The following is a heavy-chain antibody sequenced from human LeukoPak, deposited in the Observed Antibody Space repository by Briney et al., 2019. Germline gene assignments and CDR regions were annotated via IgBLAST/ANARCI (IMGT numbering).Heavy chain of an antibody. CDR1: GFTVSSNY. CDR2: IYSGGST. D-gene: IGHD6-19*01. CDR3: ARDGEAGYSSGWYLINYFDY. V-gene: IGHV3-66*01. J-gene: IGHJ4*02. Sequence: GGSLRLSCAASGFTVSSNYMSWVRQAPGKGLEWVSVIYSGGSTYYADSVKGRFTISRDNSKNTLYLQMNSLRAGDTAVYYCARDGEAGYSSGWYLINYFDYWGQGTLVTVSS.